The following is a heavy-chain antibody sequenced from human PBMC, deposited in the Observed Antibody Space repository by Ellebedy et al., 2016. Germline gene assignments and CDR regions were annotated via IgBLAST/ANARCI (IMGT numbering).Heavy chain of an antibody. Sequence: SETLSLTXTVSGGSLINGGAYWTWIRQPPGRGLEWIGYVYHTGCTKLNPSLKSRVTMSVDTSKNHFSLKLNSVNAADTAVYYCARGLYFDSSGYYYWFDPWGQGTLVTVSS. CDR3: ARGLYFDSSGYYYWFDP. J-gene: IGHJ5*01. V-gene: IGHV4-61*03. CDR1: GGSLINGGAY. D-gene: IGHD3-22*01. CDR2: VYHTGCT.